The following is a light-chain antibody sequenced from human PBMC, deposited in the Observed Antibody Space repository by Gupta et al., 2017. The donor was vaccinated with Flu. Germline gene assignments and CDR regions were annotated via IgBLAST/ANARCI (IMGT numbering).Light chain of an antibody. Sequence: EIVMTQSPTTLSVSPGERATLSCRASQFISSNVAEYQQKPGQPPRLLIHGASIRAADFPARFSGSGSGTEFTLTISSLQSEDSAVYYCQQYNDWPPLTFGGGTKLEI. CDR1: QFISSN. V-gene: IGKV3-15*01. CDR2: GAS. J-gene: IGKJ4*01. CDR3: QQYNDWPPLT.